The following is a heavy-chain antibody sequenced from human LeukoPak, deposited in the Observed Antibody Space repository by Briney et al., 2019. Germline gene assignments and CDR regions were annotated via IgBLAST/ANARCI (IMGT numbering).Heavy chain of an antibody. Sequence: SETLSLTCTVSGYSISSGYYWGWIRQPPGKGLEWIGSIYHSGSTYYNPSLKSRVTISVDTSKNQFSLKLSSVTAADTAVYYCARAYGSGTYYYYYMDVWGKGTTVTVSS. CDR3: ARAYGSGTYYYYYMDV. CDR1: GYSISSGYY. D-gene: IGHD3-10*01. CDR2: IYHSGST. J-gene: IGHJ6*03. V-gene: IGHV4-38-2*02.